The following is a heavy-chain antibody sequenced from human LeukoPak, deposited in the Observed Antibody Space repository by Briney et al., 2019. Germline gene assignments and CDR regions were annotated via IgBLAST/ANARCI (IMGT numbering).Heavy chain of an antibody. CDR3: AKGPSYSSSWYASYFQH. J-gene: IGHJ1*01. D-gene: IGHD6-13*01. CDR2: ISWNSGSI. V-gene: IGHV3-9*01. Sequence: PGGSLRLSCAASGFTFSSYWMHWVRQAPGKGLEWVSGISWNSGSIGYADSVKGRFTISRDNAKNSLYLQMNSLRAEDTALYYCAKGPSYSSSWYASYFQHWGQGTLVTVSS. CDR1: GFTFSSYW.